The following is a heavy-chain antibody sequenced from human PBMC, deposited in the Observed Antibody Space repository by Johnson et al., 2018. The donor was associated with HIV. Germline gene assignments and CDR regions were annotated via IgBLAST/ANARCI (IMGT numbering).Heavy chain of an antibody. CDR3: ARGGVYKQFLAFDAFDI. CDR2: ISHDGSNK. V-gene: IGHV3-30-3*01. J-gene: IGHJ3*02. CDR1: GFTFSTYA. Sequence: QVQLVESGGGVVQPGTSLRLSCAASGFTFSTYAMFWVRQAPGKGLEWVAVISHDGSNKYNGDSVKGRFTISRDNSKNMLFLQMNSLRAEDTAVYYCARGGVYKQFLAFDAFDIWGQGTMVTVSS. D-gene: IGHD6-13*01.